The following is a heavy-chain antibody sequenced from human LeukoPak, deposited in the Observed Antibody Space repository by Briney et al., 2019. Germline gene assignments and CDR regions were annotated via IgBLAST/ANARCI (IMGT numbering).Heavy chain of an antibody. Sequence: SSETLSLTCTVSGGSISSYYWSWIRQPPGKGLEWIGYIYYSGSTNYNPSLKSRVTISVDTSKNQFSLKLSSVTAADTAVYYCAIDYYDSIEYAFDIWGQGTMVTVSS. CDR3: AIDYYDSIEYAFDI. V-gene: IGHV4-59*01. CDR1: GGSISSYY. D-gene: IGHD3-22*01. CDR2: IYYSGST. J-gene: IGHJ3*02.